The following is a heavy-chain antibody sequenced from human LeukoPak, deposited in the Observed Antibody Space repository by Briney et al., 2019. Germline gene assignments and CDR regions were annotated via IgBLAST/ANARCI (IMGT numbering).Heavy chain of an antibody. V-gene: IGHV4-34*01. CDR1: GGSFSGYY. D-gene: IGHD3-22*01. CDR2: INHSGST. J-gene: IGHJ4*02. CDR3: ARGHSTYYDSSGYYWGDY. Sequence: SETLSLTCAVYGGSFSGYYWSWIRQPPGKGLEWIGEINHSGSTNYNPSLKSRVTISVDTSKNQFSLKLSSVTAADTAVYYCARGHSTYYDSSGYYWGDYWGQGTLVTVSP.